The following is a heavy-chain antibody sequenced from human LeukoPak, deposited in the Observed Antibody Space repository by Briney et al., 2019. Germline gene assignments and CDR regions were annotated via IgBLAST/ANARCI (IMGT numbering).Heavy chain of an antibody. J-gene: IGHJ4*02. D-gene: IGHD1-26*01. Sequence: SETLSLTCTVSGGSITSSSYYWGWIRQPPGKGLEWIGSIYYSGSTHYSPSLKSRVTISVDMSKNQFSLKLSSVTAADTAVYYCARGGVVGQDYWGQGTLVTVSS. CDR2: IYYSGST. CDR3: ARGGVVGQDY. CDR1: GGSITSSSYY. V-gene: IGHV4-39*07.